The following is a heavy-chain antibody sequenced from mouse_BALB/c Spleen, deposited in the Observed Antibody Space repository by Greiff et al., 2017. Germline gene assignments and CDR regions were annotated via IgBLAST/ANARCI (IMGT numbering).Heavy chain of an antibody. J-gene: IGHJ4*01. CDR1: GYTFTDYN. V-gene: IGHV1S29*02. D-gene: IGHD1-2*01. Sequence: VQLKQSGPELVKPGASVKISCKASGYTFTDYNMHWVKQSHGKSLEWIGYIYPYNGGTGYNQKFKSKATLTVDNSSSTAYMELRSLTSEDSAVYYCARITTATHYYAMDYWGQGTSVTVSS. CDR2: IYPYNGGT. CDR3: ARITTATHYYAMDY.